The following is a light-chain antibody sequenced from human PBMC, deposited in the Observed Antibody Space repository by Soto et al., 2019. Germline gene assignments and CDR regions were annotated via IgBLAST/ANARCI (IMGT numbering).Light chain of an antibody. V-gene: IGKV1-5*03. CDR3: QQDNNDAPFT. CDR1: QSLNTW. CDR2: KAS. J-gene: IGKJ2*01. Sequence: DIQMTQSPSTLSASVGDRVTITCRASQSLNTWLAWYQQKPGKAPKLLIYKASSVESGVPPRFSGSGSAKAFTLTISSLQPDDLATSYCQQDNNDAPFTFGQGTKLEIK.